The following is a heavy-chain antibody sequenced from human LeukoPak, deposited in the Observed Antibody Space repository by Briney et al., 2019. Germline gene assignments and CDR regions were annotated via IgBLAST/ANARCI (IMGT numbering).Heavy chain of an antibody. J-gene: IGHJ1*01. Sequence: PSQTLSLTCTVSGGSISSGDYYWSWIRQPPGKGLEWIGYIYYSGSTYYNPSLKSRVTISVDTPKNQFSLKLSSVTAADTAVYYCARVTPSYCSSTSCLPAYFQHWGQGTLVTVSS. CDR1: GGSISSGDYY. D-gene: IGHD2-2*01. V-gene: IGHV4-30-4*01. CDR2: IYYSGST. CDR3: ARVTPSYCSSTSCLPAYFQH.